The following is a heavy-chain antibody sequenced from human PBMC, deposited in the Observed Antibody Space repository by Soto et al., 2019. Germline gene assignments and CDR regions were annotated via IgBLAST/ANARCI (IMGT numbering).Heavy chain of an antibody. Sequence: SLRLSCAASGFTFCDYAIHCCRQCPFKCLEWVSGISWNSGRIDYADSVKGRFTISRDNAKKSLYLQMNSLRGEDTALYYCAKDIREYGSGWTYFDNWGQGTLVTVSS. CDR2: ISWNSGRI. CDR1: GFTFCDYA. V-gene: IGHV3-9*01. D-gene: IGHD6-19*01. J-gene: IGHJ4*02. CDR3: AKDIREYGSGWTYFDN.